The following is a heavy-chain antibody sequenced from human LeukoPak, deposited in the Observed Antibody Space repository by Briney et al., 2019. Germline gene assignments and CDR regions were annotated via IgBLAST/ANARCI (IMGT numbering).Heavy chain of an antibody. J-gene: IGHJ4*02. CDR1: GYTFTSYG. V-gene: IGHV1-18*01. Sequence: GASVNVSCKASGYTFTSYGISWVRQAPGQGLAWMGWISAYNGNTNYAQKLQGRVTMTTDTSTSTAYMELRSLRSDDTAVYYCARDFYDSSGYYVPEVPLSDYWGQGTLVTVSS. CDR2: ISAYNGNT. CDR3: ARDFYDSSGYYVPEVPLSDY. D-gene: IGHD3-22*01.